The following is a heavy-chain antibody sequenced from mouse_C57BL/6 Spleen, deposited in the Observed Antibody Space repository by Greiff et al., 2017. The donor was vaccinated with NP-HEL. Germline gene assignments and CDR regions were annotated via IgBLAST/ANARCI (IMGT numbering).Heavy chain of an antibody. CDR3: ARNYYGSSYGFAY. V-gene: IGHV5-17*01. Sequence: EVKLVESGGGLVKPGGSLKLSCAASGFTFSDYGMHWVRQAPEKGLEWVAYISSGSSTIYYAGTVKGRFTISRDNAKNTLFLQMTSLRSEDTAMYYCARNYYGSSYGFAYWGQGTLVTVSA. J-gene: IGHJ3*01. CDR2: ISSGSSTI. D-gene: IGHD1-1*01. CDR1: GFTFSDYG.